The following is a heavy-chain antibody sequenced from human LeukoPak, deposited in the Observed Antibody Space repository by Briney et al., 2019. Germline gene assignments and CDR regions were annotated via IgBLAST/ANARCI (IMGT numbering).Heavy chain of an antibody. CDR2: IYYSGST. J-gene: IGHJ5*02. Sequence: SETLSLTCTVSGGSISSYYWSWIRQPPGKGLEWIGYIYYSGSTNYNPSLKSRVTISVDTSKNQCSLKLSSVTAADTAVYYRARDYGDYVHNWFDPWGQGTLVTVSS. CDR1: GGSISSYY. CDR3: ARDYGDYVHNWFDP. V-gene: IGHV4-59*01. D-gene: IGHD4-17*01.